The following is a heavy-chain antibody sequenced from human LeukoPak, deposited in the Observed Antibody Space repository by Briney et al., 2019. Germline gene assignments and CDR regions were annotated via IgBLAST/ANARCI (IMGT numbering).Heavy chain of an antibody. D-gene: IGHD5-18*01. J-gene: IGHJ4*02. V-gene: IGHV3-30*04. CDR1: GFTFSSYA. Sequence: GRSLRLSCAASGFTFSSYAMHWVRQAPGKGLEWVAVISYDGSNKYYADSAKGRFTISRDNSKNTLYLQMNSLRAEDTAVYYCARARDTYFDYWGQGTLVTVSS. CDR2: ISYDGSNK. CDR3: ARARDTYFDY.